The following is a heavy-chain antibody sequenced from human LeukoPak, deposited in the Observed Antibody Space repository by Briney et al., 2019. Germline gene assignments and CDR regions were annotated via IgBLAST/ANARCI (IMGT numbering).Heavy chain of an antibody. CDR3: ATTAYSSRNY. D-gene: IGHD6-13*01. CDR2: ISGGDST. V-gene: IGHV3-23*01. Sequence: PGGSLRLSCAASGFTFSSYAMSWVRQAPGKGLEWVSSISGGDSTYYRKSVKGRFTISRDNSKNTLYLQMNSLRAEDTAVYYCATTAYSSRNYWGQGTLVTVSS. J-gene: IGHJ4*02. CDR1: GFTFSSYA.